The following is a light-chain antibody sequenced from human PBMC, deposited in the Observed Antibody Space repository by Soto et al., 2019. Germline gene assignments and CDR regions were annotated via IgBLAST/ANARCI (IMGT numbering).Light chain of an antibody. V-gene: IGLV1-40*01. CDR3: QSYDSSQSAHYV. J-gene: IGLJ1*01. CDR1: SSNIGAGYD. Sequence: QSVLTQPPSVSGAPGQRVTISCTGSSSNIGAGYDVHWYQQLPGTAPKLLIYGNSNRPSGVPDRFSGSKSGTSASLAITGLQAEDEADYYCQSYDSSQSAHYVFGTGTKVTVL. CDR2: GNS.